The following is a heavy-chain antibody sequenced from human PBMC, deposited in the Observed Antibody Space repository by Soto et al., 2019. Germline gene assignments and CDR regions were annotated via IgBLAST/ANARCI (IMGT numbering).Heavy chain of an antibody. Sequence: ASVKVSRKVSGYTLTELSMHWVRQAPGKGLEWMGGFDPEDGETIYAQKFQGRVTMTEDTSTDTAYMELSSLRSEDTAVYYCATPTRRSSNAFDIWGQGTMVTVSS. CDR2: FDPEDGET. CDR1: GYTLTELS. D-gene: IGHD6-6*01. V-gene: IGHV1-24*01. CDR3: ATPTRRSSNAFDI. J-gene: IGHJ3*02.